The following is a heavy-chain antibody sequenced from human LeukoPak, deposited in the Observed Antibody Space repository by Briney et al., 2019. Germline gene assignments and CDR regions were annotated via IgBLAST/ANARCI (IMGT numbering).Heavy chain of an antibody. CDR3: ARHSSSWYSWVQRAPKYGMDV. D-gene: IGHD6-13*01. J-gene: IGHJ6*02. V-gene: IGHV5-51*01. Sequence: RPGESLKISCKGSGYSFTSYWIGWVRQMPGKGLEWMGIIYPGDSDARYSPSFQGQVTISADKSISTAYLQWSSLKASDTAMYYCARHSSSWYSWVQRAPKYGMDVWGQGTTVTVSS. CDR2: IYPGDSDA. CDR1: GYSFTSYW.